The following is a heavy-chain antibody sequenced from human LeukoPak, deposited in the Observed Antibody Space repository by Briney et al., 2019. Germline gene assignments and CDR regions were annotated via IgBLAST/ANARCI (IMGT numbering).Heavy chain of an antibody. D-gene: IGHD4-17*01. CDR2: IIPIIGTA. J-gene: IGHJ5*02. V-gene: IGHV1-69*06. Sequence: VASVKVSCKASGGTFSSYAISWVRQAPGQGLEWMGGIIPIIGTANNAQKFQGRVTITADKSTSTAYMELSSLRSEDTAVYYCARDYWEYGDYGHGTWGQGTLVTVSS. CDR1: GGTFSSYA. CDR3: ARDYWEYGDYGHGT.